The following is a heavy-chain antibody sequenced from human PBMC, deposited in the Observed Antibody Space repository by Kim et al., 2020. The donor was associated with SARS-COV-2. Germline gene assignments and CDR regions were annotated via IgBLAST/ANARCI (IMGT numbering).Heavy chain of an antibody. D-gene: IGHD6-13*01. CDR2: INHSGST. CDR1: GGSFCSYY. Sequence: SETLSLTCAVYGGSFCSYYWSWIRQPPGKGLEWIGEINHSGSTNYNPSLKSRVTISVDTSKNQFSLKLSSVTAADTAVYYCTRSPRGIAAAGKGPSWFDPWGQGTLVTVSS. V-gene: IGHV4-34*01. J-gene: IGHJ5*02. CDR3: TRSPRGIAAAGKGPSWFDP.